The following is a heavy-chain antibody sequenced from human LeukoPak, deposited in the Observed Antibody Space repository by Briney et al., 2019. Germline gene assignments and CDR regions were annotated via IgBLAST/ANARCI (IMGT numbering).Heavy chain of an antibody. CDR2: INSNSGGP. J-gene: IGHJ4*02. Sequence: ASVKVSCKTSGYTFSDYYMHWVRQAPGQGLEWMGWINSNSGGPKYAQQFQGRVTMTRDTSISTVYMELNTLISDDTAIYYCARYLSGYDYFDYWGQGTLVTVSS. V-gene: IGHV1-2*02. CDR1: GYTFSDYY. CDR3: ARYLSGYDYFDY. D-gene: IGHD5-12*01.